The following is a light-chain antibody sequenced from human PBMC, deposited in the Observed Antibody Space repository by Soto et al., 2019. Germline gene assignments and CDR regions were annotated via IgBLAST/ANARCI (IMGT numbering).Light chain of an antibody. V-gene: IGKV3-20*01. CDR3: QQYGSSPVT. CDR2: GAS. Sequence: EMVLTQSPGTLSLSPGERTTLSCRASQSVTCNFLAWYQQKPGPAPRLLIYGASSRATGIPDRFSGSGSGTGFILTLSRLEPEDSAVNYCQQYGSSPVTFGQGTKVEIK. J-gene: IGKJ1*01. CDR1: QSVTCNF.